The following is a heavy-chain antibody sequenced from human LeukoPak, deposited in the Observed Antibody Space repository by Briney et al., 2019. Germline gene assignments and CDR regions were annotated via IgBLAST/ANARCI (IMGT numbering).Heavy chain of an antibody. Sequence: GGSLRLSCEASGFTFDSFDMTWVRQAPGKGLEWVSLISGSGFHTFYAASVEGRFTVSRDNSKNTMYLQMNTLRAEDTAIAGRKFYRLGKKKEPNWFDSWGQGTLVTVSS. D-gene: IGHD3-16*01. CDR2: ISGSGFHT. CDR3: KFYRLGKKKEPNWFDS. J-gene: IGHJ5*01. CDR1: GFTFDSFD. V-gene: IGHV3-23*01.